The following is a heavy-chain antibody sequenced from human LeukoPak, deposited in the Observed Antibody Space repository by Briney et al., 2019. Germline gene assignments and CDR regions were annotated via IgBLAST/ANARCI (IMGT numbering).Heavy chain of an antibody. V-gene: IGHV3-64*01. J-gene: IGHJ4*02. CDR2: ITSNGVGT. Sequence: GGSLRLSCAASGFTFSSYAMSWVRQAPGKGLEYVSSITSNGVGTYYANSVKGRFTISRDNSKNTLYLEMGSLRAEDMAVYCCAGGSSWYLDYWGQGTLVTVSS. CDR3: AGGSSWYLDY. D-gene: IGHD6-13*01. CDR1: GFTFSSYA.